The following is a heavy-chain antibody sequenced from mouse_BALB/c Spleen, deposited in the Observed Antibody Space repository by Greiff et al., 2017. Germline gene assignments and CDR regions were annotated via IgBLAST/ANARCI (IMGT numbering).Heavy chain of an antibody. D-gene: IGHD2-10*02. CDR2: ISYDGSN. J-gene: IGHJ4*01. CDR1: GYSITSGYY. CDR3: ARVKYGNYDYAMDY. Sequence: EVKLVESGPGLVKPSQSLSLTCSVTGYSITSGYYWNWIRQFPGNKLEWMGYISYDGSNNYNPSLKNRISITRDTSKNQFFLKLNSVTTEDTATYYCARVKYGNYDYAMDYWGQGTSVTVSS. V-gene: IGHV3-6*02.